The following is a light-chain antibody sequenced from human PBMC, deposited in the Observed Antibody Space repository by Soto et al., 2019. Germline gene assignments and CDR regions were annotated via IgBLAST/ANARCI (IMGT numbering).Light chain of an antibody. Sequence: EIVLTQSPGTLSLSPGERATLSCRASQSVSSSYLAWYRQKPGQAPRLLIYGASSRATGIPDRFSGSGSGTHFTLTISRLEPEDFAVYYSQQYGSAPPTFGQGTKVEIK. CDR3: QQYGSAPPT. J-gene: IGKJ1*01. CDR2: GAS. CDR1: QSVSSSY. V-gene: IGKV3-20*01.